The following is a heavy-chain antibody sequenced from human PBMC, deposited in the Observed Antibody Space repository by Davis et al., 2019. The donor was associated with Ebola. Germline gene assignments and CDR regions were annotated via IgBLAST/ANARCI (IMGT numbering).Heavy chain of an antibody. CDR1: GGTFSSYA. Sequence: SVKVSCMASGGTFSSYAISWVRQAPGQGLEWMGGTILIFGTANYAQKFQGRVTITADKSTSTAYMELSSLRSEDTAVYYCARTYSSNWHNWFDPWGQGTLVTVSS. CDR3: ARTYSSNWHNWFDP. V-gene: IGHV1-69*06. CDR2: TILIFGTA. D-gene: IGHD6-13*01. J-gene: IGHJ5*02.